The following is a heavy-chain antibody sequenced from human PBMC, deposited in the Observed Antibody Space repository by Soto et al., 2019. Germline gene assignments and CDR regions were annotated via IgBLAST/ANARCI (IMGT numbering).Heavy chain of an antibody. D-gene: IGHD6-19*01. Sequence: GGSLRLSCAASGFTVSSNYMNWVRQAPGKGLEWVSVIYSGGSTYYADSVKGRFTISRDNSKNTLYLQMNSLRAEDTAVYYCARVAVAGNFVDYWGQGTLVTVSS. V-gene: IGHV3-66*01. J-gene: IGHJ4*02. CDR1: GFTVSSNY. CDR2: IYSGGST. CDR3: ARVAVAGNFVDY.